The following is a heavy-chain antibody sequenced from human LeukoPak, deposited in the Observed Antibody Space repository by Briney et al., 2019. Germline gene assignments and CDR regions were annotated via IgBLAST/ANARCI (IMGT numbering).Heavy chain of an antibody. V-gene: IGHV3-21*01. CDR2: ISSGSSYI. Sequence: GGSLRLSCAASGFTFSSYSMNWVRQAPGKGLEWVSAISSGSSYIYYADAVKGRFTISRDNAKNSLYLQMNSLRADDMAVYYCARDIGRVVDYWGQGTLVTVSS. CDR3: ARDIGRVVDY. J-gene: IGHJ4*02. CDR1: GFTFSSYS. D-gene: IGHD3-16*02.